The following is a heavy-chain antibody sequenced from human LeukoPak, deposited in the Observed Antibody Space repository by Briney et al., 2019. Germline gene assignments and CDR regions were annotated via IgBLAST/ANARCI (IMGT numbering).Heavy chain of an antibody. CDR1: GFTFDDYA. Sequence: GRSLRLSCAASGFTFDDYAMHWVRQAPGKGLEWVSGISWNSGSIGYADSVKGRYTISRDNAKNSLYLQMNSLRAEDTALYYCAKESGGFIWGQGTMVTVSS. J-gene: IGHJ3*02. V-gene: IGHV3-9*01. D-gene: IGHD3-10*01. CDR3: AKESGGFI. CDR2: ISWNSGSI.